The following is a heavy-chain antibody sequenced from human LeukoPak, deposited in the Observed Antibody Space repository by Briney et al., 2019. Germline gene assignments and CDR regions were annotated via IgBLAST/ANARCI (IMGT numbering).Heavy chain of an antibody. CDR2: INHSGST. D-gene: IGHD3-9*01. J-gene: IGHJ4*02. CDR3: ARVILRYFDWLLYPHFDY. Sequence: KPGGSLRLSCAASGFTFSNSWMSWIRQPPGKGLEWIGEINHSGSTNYNPSLKSRVTISVDTSKNQFSLKLSSVTAADTAVYYCARVILRYFDWLLYPHFDYWGQGTLVTVSS. CDR1: GFTFSNSW. V-gene: IGHV4-34*01.